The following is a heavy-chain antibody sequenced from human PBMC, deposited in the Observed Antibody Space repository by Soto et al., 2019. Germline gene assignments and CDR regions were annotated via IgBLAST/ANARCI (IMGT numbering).Heavy chain of an antibody. CDR1: GGSISSGGYY. CDR3: ASQATGWYPDY. J-gene: IGHJ4*02. Sequence: QVELQESGPGLVNPSQTLSLTCTVSGGSISSGGYYWSWIRQHPGKGLEWIGYIYDGGSTYYNPSLKSRLTISLDTSKNPFSLNLSSVTAADTAVYYCASQATGWYPDYWGQGTLVTVSS. D-gene: IGHD6-19*01. CDR2: IYDGGST. V-gene: IGHV4-31*03.